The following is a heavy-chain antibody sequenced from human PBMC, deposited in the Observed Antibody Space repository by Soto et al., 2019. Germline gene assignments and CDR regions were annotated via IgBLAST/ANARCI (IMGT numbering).Heavy chain of an antibody. CDR3: ARLPGIAAAGTIH. V-gene: IGHV4-59*08. CDR2: IYYSGST. Sequence: QVQLQESGPGLVKPSETLSLTCTVSGGSISSYYWSWIRQPPGKGLEWIGYIYYSGSTDYNPSLKSRVTRSVDTSKNQFSLKLSSVTAADTAVYYCARLPGIAAAGTIHWGQGTLVTVSS. CDR1: GGSISSYY. J-gene: IGHJ4*02. D-gene: IGHD6-13*01.